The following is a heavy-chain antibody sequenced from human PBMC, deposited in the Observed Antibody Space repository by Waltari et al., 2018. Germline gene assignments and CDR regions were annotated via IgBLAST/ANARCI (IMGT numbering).Heavy chain of an antibody. CDR3: ARVWYSTAPLGFDY. CDR2: INHSGST. D-gene: IGHD6-13*01. J-gene: IGHJ4*02. V-gene: IGHV4-34*01. Sequence: QVQLQQWGAGLLKPSETLSLTCAVYGGSFSGYYWSWIRQPPGKGLEWIGEINHSGSTNYNPSLKSRVTISVDTSKNQFSLKLSSVTAADTAVYYCARVWYSTAPLGFDYWGQGTLVTVSS. CDR1: GGSFSGYY.